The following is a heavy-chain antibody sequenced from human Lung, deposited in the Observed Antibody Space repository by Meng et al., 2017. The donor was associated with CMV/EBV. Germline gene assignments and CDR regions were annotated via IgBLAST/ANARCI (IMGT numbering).Heavy chain of an antibody. V-gene: IGHV3-30*18. D-gene: IGHD2-2*01. CDR1: GISVCSYG. J-gene: IGHJ4*02. CDR2: VSYVGTDK. CDR3: SKDLCSSSCYPDY. Sequence: AASGISVCSYGMRCVRQAPGKAVEWVEFVSYVGTDKDYPNSVKDRFSISTNDSKNTLCVQINSLRPEDTAVYYCSKDLCSSSCYPDYWGQGTLVTVSS.